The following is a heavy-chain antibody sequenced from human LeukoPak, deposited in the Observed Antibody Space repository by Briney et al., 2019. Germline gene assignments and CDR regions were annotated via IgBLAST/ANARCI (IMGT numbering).Heavy chain of an antibody. CDR1: GFTFSTYA. J-gene: IGHJ4*02. Sequence: SGGSLRLSCTASGFTFSTYAMNWVRQAPGKGLEWVSGISGSGVSTYYADSVKGRFTISRDNAKNSLYLQMNSLRAEDTAVYYCARILSMNSYWGQGTLVTVSS. CDR2: ISGSGVST. D-gene: IGHD2/OR15-2a*01. V-gene: IGHV3-23*01. CDR3: ARILSMNSY.